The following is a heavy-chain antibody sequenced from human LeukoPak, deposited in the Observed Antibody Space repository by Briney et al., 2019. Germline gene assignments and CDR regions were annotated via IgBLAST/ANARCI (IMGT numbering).Heavy chain of an antibody. CDR2: INHSGST. CDR1: GVSFSGYY. J-gene: IGHJ3*02. V-gene: IGHV4-34*01. D-gene: IGHD6-19*01. Sequence: PSETLSLTCAVYGVSFSGYYWTWIRQPPGKGLEWIGEINHSGSTNYNPSLKSRVTISVDTSKNQFSLRLSSVTAADTAVYYCALRGGWNAFDIWGQGTMVTVSS. CDR3: ALRGGWNAFDI.